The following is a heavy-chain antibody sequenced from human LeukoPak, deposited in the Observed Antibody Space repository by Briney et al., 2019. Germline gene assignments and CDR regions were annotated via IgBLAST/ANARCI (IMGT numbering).Heavy chain of an antibody. Sequence: SQTLSLTCAVSGGSISSGGYSWSWIRQPPGKGLEWIGYIYHSGSTYYNPSLKSRVTISVDRSKNQFSPKLSSVTAADTAVYYCARSRVRFLEWSGFDYWGQGTLVTVSS. V-gene: IGHV4-30-2*01. CDR1: GGSISSGGYS. J-gene: IGHJ4*02. D-gene: IGHD3-3*01. CDR2: IYHSGST. CDR3: ARSRVRFLEWSGFDY.